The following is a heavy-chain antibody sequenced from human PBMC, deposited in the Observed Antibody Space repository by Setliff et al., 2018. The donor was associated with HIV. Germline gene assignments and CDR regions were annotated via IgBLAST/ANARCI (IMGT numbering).Heavy chain of an antibody. CDR1: GGSISSGSYY. J-gene: IGHJ3*02. V-gene: IGHV4-61*09. Sequence: SETLSLTCTVSGGSISSGSYYWSWIRQPAGKGLEWIGHIYTSGSTNYNPSLKSRVTISVDTSKNQFSLKLSSVTAADTAVYYCARGAYDYVWGSSPNGAFDIWGQGTMVTVS. CDR3: ARGAYDYVWGSSPNGAFDI. CDR2: IYTSGST. D-gene: IGHD3-16*01.